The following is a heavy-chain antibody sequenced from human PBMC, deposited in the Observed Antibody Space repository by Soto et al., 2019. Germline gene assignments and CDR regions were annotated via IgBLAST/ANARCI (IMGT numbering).Heavy chain of an antibody. J-gene: IGHJ6*02. CDR1: GDSVSSDSAS. D-gene: IGHD6-19*01. V-gene: IGHV6-1*01. CDR3: ARSRVFIAVAGMANYYYYYGMDV. Sequence: QVQLQQSGPGLVKPSQTLSLTCAISGDSVSSDSASWNWIRQSPSRGLEWLGRTYYRSKWYIEYAPYVKSHIIITPDTSKNQLSLQLNSLTPEDTAVYYCARSRVFIAVAGMANYYYYYGMDVWGQGTTVTVSS. CDR2: TYYRSKWYI.